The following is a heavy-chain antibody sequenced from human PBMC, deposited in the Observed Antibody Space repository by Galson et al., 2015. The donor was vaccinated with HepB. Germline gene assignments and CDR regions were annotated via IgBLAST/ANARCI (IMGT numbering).Heavy chain of an antibody. Sequence: SLRLSCAASGFTFSSYAMHWVRQAPGKGLEWVAVISYDGSNKYYADSVKGRFTISRDNSKNTLYLQMNSLRAEDTAVYYCEAEGYYDSSGYLNPRMALSDYFDYWGQGTLVTVSS. V-gene: IGHV3-30*04. CDR3: EAEGYYDSSGYLNPRMALSDYFDY. CDR2: ISYDGSNK. J-gene: IGHJ4*02. CDR1: GFTFSSYA. D-gene: IGHD3-22*01.